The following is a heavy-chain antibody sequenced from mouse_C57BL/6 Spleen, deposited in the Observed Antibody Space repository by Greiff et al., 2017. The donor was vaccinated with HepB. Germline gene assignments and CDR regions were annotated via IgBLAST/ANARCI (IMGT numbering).Heavy chain of an antibody. CDR2: IYPGDGDT. CDR3: ARLDRYFDY. Sequence: QVQLQQSGPELVKPGASVKISCKASGYAFSSSWMNWVKQRPGKGLEWIGRIYPGDGDTNYNGKFKGKATLTADKSSSTAYMQLSSLTSEDSAVYFCARLDRYFDYWGQGTTLTVSS. CDR1: GYAFSSSW. V-gene: IGHV1-82*01. J-gene: IGHJ2*01.